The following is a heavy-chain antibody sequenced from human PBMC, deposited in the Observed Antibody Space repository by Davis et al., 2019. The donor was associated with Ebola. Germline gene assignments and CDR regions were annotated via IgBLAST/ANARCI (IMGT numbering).Heavy chain of an antibody. Sequence: SETLSLTCAVSGGSISSSSWWSWVRQPPGKGLEWIGEIYHSGSTNYNPSLKSRVTISQDTSKNHFSLKLSSVTAADTAVYFCARSPITISGVLVPLYWFFDLWGRGTLVTVSS. CDR1: GGSISSSSW. D-gene: IGHD3-3*01. V-gene: IGHV4-4*02. CDR2: IYHSGST. J-gene: IGHJ2*01. CDR3: ARSPITISGVLVPLYWFFDL.